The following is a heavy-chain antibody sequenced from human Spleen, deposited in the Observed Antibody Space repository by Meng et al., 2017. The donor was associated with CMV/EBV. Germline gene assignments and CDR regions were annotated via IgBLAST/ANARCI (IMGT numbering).Heavy chain of an antibody. CDR2: IRYDGSNK. V-gene: IGHV3-30*02. D-gene: IGHD5-12*01. J-gene: IGHJ6*02. CDR3: AKSITVGYYYYGMDV. CDR1: GFTFSSYG. Sequence: GESLKISCAASGFTFSSYGMHWVRQAPGKGLEWVAFIRYDGSNKYYADSVKGRFTISRDNSKNTLYLQMNSLRAEDTAVYYCAKSITVGYYYYGMDVWGQGTTVTVS.